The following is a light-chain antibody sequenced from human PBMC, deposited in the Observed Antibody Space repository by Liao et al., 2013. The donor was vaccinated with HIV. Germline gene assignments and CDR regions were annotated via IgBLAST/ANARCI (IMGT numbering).Light chain of an antibody. J-gene: IGLJ3*02. CDR2: GDS. CDR1: KLGEKY. CDR3: QAWDSSNVV. V-gene: IGLV3-1*01. Sequence: SFGLTQPPSVSVSPGQTATITCSGDKLGEKYTFWYHVKPGQSPVVVIYGDSKRPSGIPERFSGSNSGSIATLTVSGTQAMDEGDYYCQAWDSSNVVFGGGTTLTVL.